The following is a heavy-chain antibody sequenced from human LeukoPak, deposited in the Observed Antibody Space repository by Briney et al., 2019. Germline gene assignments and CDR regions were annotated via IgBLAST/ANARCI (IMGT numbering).Heavy chain of an antibody. CDR2: ISAYNGNT. CDR3: ARLTYNSIFDYSYYYMDV. Sequence: GASVKVSCKASGYTFTSYGISWVRQAPGQGLEWMGWISAYNGNTNYAQKLQGRVTMTTDTSTSTAYMELRSLTSDDTAVYYCARLTYNSIFDYSYYYMDVWGKGTTVTVSS. J-gene: IGHJ6*03. D-gene: IGHD1-20*01. CDR1: GYTFTSYG. V-gene: IGHV1-18*01.